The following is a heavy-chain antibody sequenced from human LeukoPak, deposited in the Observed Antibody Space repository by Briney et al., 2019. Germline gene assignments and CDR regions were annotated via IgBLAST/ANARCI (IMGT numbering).Heavy chain of an antibody. CDR1: GGSIRSSSYY. D-gene: IGHD6-6*01. J-gene: IGHJ4*02. V-gene: IGHV4-39*01. CDR3: ARRLSNHSSSSTSTDY. CDR2: ISYGGRT. Sequence: SETLSLTCTVSGGSIRSSSYYLAWVRQPPGKGLEWIGSISYGGRTYYTASLKSRVTISADTSKNQFSLRLSSVTVADTAVYYCARRLSNHSSSSTSTDYRGQGTQVTVSS.